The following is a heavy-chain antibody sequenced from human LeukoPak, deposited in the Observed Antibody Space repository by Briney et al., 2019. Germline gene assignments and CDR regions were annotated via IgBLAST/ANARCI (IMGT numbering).Heavy chain of an antibody. V-gene: IGHV3-74*01. CDR3: ARSGWSYYFDY. D-gene: IGHD6-19*01. CDR1: GFTFSSYW. Sequence: GGSLRLSCAASGFTFSSYWMHWVRQAPGKGLVWVSRIHSDGSSTSYADSVRGRFTISRDDAKSTLYLQMNSLRAEDTAVYYCARSGWSYYFDYWGQGTLVTVSS. J-gene: IGHJ4*02. CDR2: IHSDGSST.